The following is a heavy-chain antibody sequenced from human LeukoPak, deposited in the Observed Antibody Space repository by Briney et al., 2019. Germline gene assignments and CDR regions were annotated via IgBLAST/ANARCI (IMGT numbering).Heavy chain of an antibody. CDR3: ARAPIGYCSSTSCPHYGMDV. J-gene: IGHJ6*02. D-gene: IGHD2-2*01. Sequence: GGSLRLSWAASGFTVSSNYMSWVRQAPGKGLEWVSVIYSGGSTYYADSVKGRFTISRDNSKNPLYLQMHSLRAEDTAVYYCARAPIGYCSSTSCPHYGMDVWGQGTTVTVSS. V-gene: IGHV3-53*01. CDR1: GFTVSSNY. CDR2: IYSGGST.